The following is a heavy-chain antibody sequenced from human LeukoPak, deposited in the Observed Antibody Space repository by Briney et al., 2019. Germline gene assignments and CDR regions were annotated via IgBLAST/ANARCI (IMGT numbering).Heavy chain of an antibody. J-gene: IGHJ4*02. CDR2: ISSSSSYI. D-gene: IGHD3-10*01. CDR3: ARDFGSDRRHTGDY. Sequence: GDSLTLPCAVCGFIFSSYSMKGVRQARGKALEGVSSISSSSSYIYYADSVKGRFTICRDNAKNELSLQMNSLRAEDTGVYYCARDFGSDRRHTGDYWGQGTLVTVSS. CDR1: GFIFSSYS. V-gene: IGHV3-21*04.